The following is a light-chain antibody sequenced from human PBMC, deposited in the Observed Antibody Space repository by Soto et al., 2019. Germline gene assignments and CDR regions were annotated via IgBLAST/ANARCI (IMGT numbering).Light chain of an antibody. CDR1: QSVSSY. V-gene: IGKV3-11*01. Sequence: EIVMTQSPATLSVSPGERATLSCRAGQSVSSYLAWYQQKPGQAPRLLIYDASNRATGIPARFSGSGSGTDFTLTISSLEPEDFAVYYCQQRSNWPQLTFGGGTKVDIK. CDR2: DAS. J-gene: IGKJ4*01. CDR3: QQRSNWPQLT.